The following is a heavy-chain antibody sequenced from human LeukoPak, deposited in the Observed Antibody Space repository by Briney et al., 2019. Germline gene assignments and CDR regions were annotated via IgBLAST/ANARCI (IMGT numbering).Heavy chain of an antibody. CDR3: ARNADVAVASVKFDY. CDR1: GGSIRSYY. J-gene: IGHJ4*02. V-gene: IGHV4-59*08. D-gene: IGHD6-19*01. CDR2: IYYSGST. Sequence: PSETLSLTCTVSGGSIRSYYWSWIRQPPGKGLEWIGYIYYSGSTNYNPSLKSRVSISVDTSKNQFSLKLSSVTAADTAVYYCARNADVAVASVKFDYWGQGTLVTVSS.